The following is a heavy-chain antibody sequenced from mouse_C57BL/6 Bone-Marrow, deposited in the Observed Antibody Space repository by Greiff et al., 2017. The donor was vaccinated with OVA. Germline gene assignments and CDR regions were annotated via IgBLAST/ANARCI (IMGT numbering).Heavy chain of an antibody. CDR3: AFITMVVKAMDY. CDR2: INPGSGGT. J-gene: IGHJ4*01. D-gene: IGHD1-1*01. Sequence: VQLQQSGAELVRPGTSVKVSCKASGYAFTNYLIEWVKQRPGQGLEWIGVINPGSGGTNYNEKFKGKATLTADKSSSTAYMQLSSLTSEDSAVYFCAFITMVVKAMDYWGQGTSVTVSS. CDR1: GYAFTNYL. V-gene: IGHV1-54*01.